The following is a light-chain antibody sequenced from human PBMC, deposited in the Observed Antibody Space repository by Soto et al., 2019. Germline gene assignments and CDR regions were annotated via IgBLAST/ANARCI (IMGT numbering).Light chain of an antibody. J-gene: IGKJ1*01. CDR1: QSISSW. V-gene: IGKV1-5*01. Sequence: IQVTQSPYSLSASVVYRVTITLRASQSISSWLAWYQQKPGKAPKFLLYDASSLESGVPSRFSGSGSGTECTLTISSLQRDDFATYYCQQDNSYLWTVGQGTEVDIK. CDR2: DAS. CDR3: QQDNSYLWT.